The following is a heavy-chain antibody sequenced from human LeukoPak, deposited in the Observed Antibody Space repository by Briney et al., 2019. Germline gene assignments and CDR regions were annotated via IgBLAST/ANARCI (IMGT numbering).Heavy chain of an antibody. Sequence: PSQTLSLTCTVSGGSISSGAYFWSWIRQHPGKGLEWIGYIYYSGSTYYNPSLESRVTISVDTSKNQFSLRLSSVTAADTAVYYCARTYDSSDYYFPPYFDHWGQGALVTVSS. CDR1: GGSISSGAYF. V-gene: IGHV4-31*03. CDR3: ARTYDSSDYYFPPYFDH. J-gene: IGHJ4*02. D-gene: IGHD3-22*01. CDR2: IYYSGST.